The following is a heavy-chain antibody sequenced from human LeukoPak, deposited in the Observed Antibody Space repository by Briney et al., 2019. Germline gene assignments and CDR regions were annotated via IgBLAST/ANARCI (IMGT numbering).Heavy chain of an antibody. D-gene: IGHD3-10*01. CDR1: GGSLSSGSYY. Sequence: SETLSLTCTVSGGSLSSGSYYWSWIRQPAGKGLEWLGRIYTSARTNYNPSLKSRVNISVDTSKNQFSLKLSSVTAADTAVYYCASRGDYWGQGNRVTVSS. V-gene: IGHV4-61*02. J-gene: IGHJ4*02. CDR3: ASRGDY. CDR2: IYTSART.